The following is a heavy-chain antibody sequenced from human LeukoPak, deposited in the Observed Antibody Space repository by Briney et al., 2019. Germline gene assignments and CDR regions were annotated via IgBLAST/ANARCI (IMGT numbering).Heavy chain of an antibody. CDR2: IYYSGST. J-gene: IGHJ4*02. V-gene: IGHV4-59*01. D-gene: IGHD5-24*01. CDR3: ARGRGGWLQFPAFDY. Sequence: PSETLSLTCTVSGGSISSYYWSWIRQPPGKGLEWIGYIYYSGSTNYNPSLKSRVTISVDTSKNQFSLKLSSVTAADTAVYYRARGRGGWLQFPAFDYWGQGTLVTVSS. CDR1: GGSISSYY.